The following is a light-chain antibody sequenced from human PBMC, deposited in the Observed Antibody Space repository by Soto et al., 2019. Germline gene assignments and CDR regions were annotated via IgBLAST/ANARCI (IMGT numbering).Light chain of an antibody. V-gene: IGKV1-9*01. CDR2: GAS. CDR1: QGISSY. Sequence: IQLTQSPSSLSASVGDRVAITCRASQGISSYLAWYQQKPGKAPKLLIYGASTLEGGVPFRFSGSGSGTDFTLTISSLQPEDFATYYCQQLNTYPITFGQGTRLEIK. CDR3: QQLNTYPIT. J-gene: IGKJ5*01.